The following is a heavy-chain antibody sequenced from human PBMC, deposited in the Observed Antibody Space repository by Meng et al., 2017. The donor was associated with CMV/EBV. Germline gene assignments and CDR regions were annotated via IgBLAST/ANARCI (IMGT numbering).Heavy chain of an antibody. V-gene: IGHV3-21*01. D-gene: IGHD2-2*01. CDR2: ISSSSSYI. Sequence: GASLKISCAASGFTFSSYSMNWVRQAPGKGLEWVSSISSSSSYIYYADSVKGRFTISRDNAKNSLYLQMNSLRAEDTAVYYCARRYCSSTSCPPYYVMDVWGQGTTVTVSS. CDR1: GFTFSSYS. J-gene: IGHJ6*02. CDR3: ARRYCSSTSCPPYYVMDV.